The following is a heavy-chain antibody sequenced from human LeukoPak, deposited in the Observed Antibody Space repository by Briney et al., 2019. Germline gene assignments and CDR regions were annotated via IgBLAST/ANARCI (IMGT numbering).Heavy chain of an antibody. V-gene: IGHV1-2*02. D-gene: IGHD4-23*01. Sequence: ASVKVSCKASGYTFTGYYMHWVRQAPGQGLEWMGWINPNSGGTNYAQKFQGRVTMTRDTSLSTAYMELSRLRSDDTAVYYCARDSDYGGNPRYYFDYWGQGTLVTVSS. CDR2: INPNSGGT. CDR1: GYTFTGYY. J-gene: IGHJ4*02. CDR3: ARDSDYGGNPRYYFDY.